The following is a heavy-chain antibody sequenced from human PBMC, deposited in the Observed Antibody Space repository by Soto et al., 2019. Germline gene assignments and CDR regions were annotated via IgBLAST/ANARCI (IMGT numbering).Heavy chain of an antibody. CDR2: IYYSGST. V-gene: IGHV4-59*01. J-gene: IGHJ4*02. CDR1: GGSISSYY. D-gene: IGHD4-17*01. CDR3: AREGDYGGNFRGLYY. Sequence: QVQLQESGPGLVKPSETLSLTCTVSGGSISSYYWSWIRQPPGKGLEWIGYIYYSGSTNYNPSLKSRVTISVDTSKTQFSLKMSSVTAADTAVYYCAREGDYGGNFRGLYYWGQGTLVTVSS.